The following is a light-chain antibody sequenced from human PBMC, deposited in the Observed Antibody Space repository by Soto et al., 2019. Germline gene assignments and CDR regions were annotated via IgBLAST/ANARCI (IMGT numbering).Light chain of an antibody. J-gene: IGKJ1*01. CDR1: QSVSSN. Sequence: EIVMTQSPATLSVSPGERATLSCRASQSVSSNLAWYQQKPGQAPRLLIYGASTRATGIPARCSGSGSGTEFTLTISSLQSEEFAVYYCHQYNNWPPWTFGQGTKVEIK. CDR2: GAS. V-gene: IGKV3-15*01. CDR3: HQYNNWPPWT.